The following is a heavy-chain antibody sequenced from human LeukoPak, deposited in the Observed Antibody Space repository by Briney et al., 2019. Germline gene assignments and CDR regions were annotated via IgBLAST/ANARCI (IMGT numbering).Heavy chain of an antibody. CDR2: IIPIFGIA. J-gene: IGHJ5*02. CDR3: ASTVDYYGSGRLTTPNNWFDP. D-gene: IGHD3-10*01. V-gene: IGHV1-69*04. Sequence: ASVKVSCKASGGTFSSYAISWVRQAPGQGLEWMGRIIPIFGIANYAQKFQGRVTITADKSTSTAYMEPSSLRSEDTAVYYCASTVDYYGSGRLTTPNNWFDPWGQGTLVTVSS. CDR1: GGTFSSYA.